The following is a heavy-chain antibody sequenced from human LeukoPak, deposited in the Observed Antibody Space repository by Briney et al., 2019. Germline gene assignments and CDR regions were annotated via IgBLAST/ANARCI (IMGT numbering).Heavy chain of an antibody. CDR1: GGTFSSYV. CDR3: ARGITLGYCSGGSCYATRNKYYYYYMDV. Sequence: SVKVSCKASGGTFSSYVISWVRQAPGQGLEWMGRIIPIFGTANYAQKFQGRVTITTDESTSTAYMELSSLRSEDTAVYYCARGITLGYCSGGSCYATRNKYYYYYMDVWGKGTTVTVSS. CDR2: IIPIFGTA. V-gene: IGHV1-69*05. D-gene: IGHD2-15*01. J-gene: IGHJ6*03.